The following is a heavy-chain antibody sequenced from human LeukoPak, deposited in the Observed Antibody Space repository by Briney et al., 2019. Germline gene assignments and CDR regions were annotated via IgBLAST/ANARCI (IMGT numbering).Heavy chain of an antibody. CDR3: ARGNSDLRAFDI. V-gene: IGHV6-1*01. CDR1: GDSVSSNSAT. Sequence: PSQTLSLTCAISGDSVSSNSATWNWVRQSPSRGLEWLGRTSYRSKWYNDYAVSVKSRITINPDTSKNQFSLQLNSVTPEDTAVYYCARGNSDLRAFDIWGQGTMVTVSS. D-gene: IGHD1-26*01. CDR2: TSYRSKWYN. J-gene: IGHJ3*02.